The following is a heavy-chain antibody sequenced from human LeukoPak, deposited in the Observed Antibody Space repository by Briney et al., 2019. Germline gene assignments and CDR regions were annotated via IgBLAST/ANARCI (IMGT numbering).Heavy chain of an antibody. CDR2: ISYDGSNK. V-gene: IGHV3-30*03. Sequence: GGSLRLSCAASGFTFSSYWMSWVRQAPGKGLEWVAVISYDGSNKYYADSVKGRFTISRDNSKNTLYLQMNSLRAEDTAVYYCARDGGIVVVVAARGYFDYWGQGALVTVSS. CDR3: ARDGGIVVVVAARGYFDY. J-gene: IGHJ4*02. CDR1: GFTFSSYW. D-gene: IGHD2-15*01.